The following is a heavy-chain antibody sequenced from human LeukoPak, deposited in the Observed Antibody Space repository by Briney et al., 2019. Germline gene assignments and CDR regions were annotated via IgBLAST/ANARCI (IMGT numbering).Heavy chain of an antibody. CDR3: ATVDTATNAFDI. CDR2: IYYSGST. Sequence: PSETLSLTCTVSGDSISSGSYYWGWIRQPPGKGLEWIGSIYYSGSTYYNPSLKSRVTISVDTSKNQFSLKLSSVTAADTAVYYCATVDTATNAFDIWGQGTMVTVSS. J-gene: IGHJ3*02. D-gene: IGHD5-18*01. CDR1: GDSISSGSYY. V-gene: IGHV4-39*07.